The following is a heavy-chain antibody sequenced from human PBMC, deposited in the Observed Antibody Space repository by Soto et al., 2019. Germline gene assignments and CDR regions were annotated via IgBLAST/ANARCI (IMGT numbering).Heavy chain of an antibody. CDR1: GFTFGDYV. D-gene: IGHD2-15*01. J-gene: IGHJ4*02. Sequence: GGSLRLSCTTSGFTFGDYVMTWVRQAPGKGLEFIGAIRSGGTTEYAASVRGRFTISRDDSKSIAYLQMNSLKTDDTAVFYCTMWPGAAHSNFEYWGQVTLVAVSS. CDR2: IRSGGTT. CDR3: TMWPGAAHSNFEY. V-gene: IGHV3-49*04.